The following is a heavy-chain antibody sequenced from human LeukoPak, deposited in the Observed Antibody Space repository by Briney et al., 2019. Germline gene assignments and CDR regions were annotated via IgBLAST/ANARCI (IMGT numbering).Heavy chain of an antibody. J-gene: IGHJ4*02. CDR2: IIPIFGTA. D-gene: IGHD1-26*01. Sequence: ASVKVSCKASGGTCSSYAISWVRQAPGQGLEWMGGIIPIFGTANYAQKFQGRVTITADESTSTAYMELSSLRSEDTAVYYCAREDARGATPNYWGQGTLVTVSS. V-gene: IGHV1-69*13. CDR1: GGTCSSYA. CDR3: AREDARGATPNY.